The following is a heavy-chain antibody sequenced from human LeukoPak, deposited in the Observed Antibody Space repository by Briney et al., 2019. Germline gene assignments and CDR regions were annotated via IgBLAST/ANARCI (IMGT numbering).Heavy chain of an antibody. CDR1: GYTFTGYY. CDR3: AREGLAAAGTNYYYYMDV. Sequence: ASVKVSCKASGYTFTGYYMHWVRQAPGQGLEWMGWINPNSGGTNYAQKFQGRVTMTRDTSISTAYMELSRLRSDDTAVYCCAREGLAAAGTNYYYYMDVWGKGTTVTVSS. V-gene: IGHV1-2*02. CDR2: INPNSGGT. D-gene: IGHD6-13*01. J-gene: IGHJ6*03.